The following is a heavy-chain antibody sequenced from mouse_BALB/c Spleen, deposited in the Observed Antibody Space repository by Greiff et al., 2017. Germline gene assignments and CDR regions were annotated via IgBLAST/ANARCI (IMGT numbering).Heavy chain of an antibody. V-gene: IGHV2-9*02. J-gene: IGHJ3*01. CDR2: IWAGGST. D-gene: IGHD4-1*01. Sequence: VKLMESGPGLVAPSQSLSITCTVSGFSLTSYGVHWVRQPPGKGLEWLGVIWAGGSTNYNSALMSRLSISKDNSKSQVFLKMNSLQTDDTAMYYCARAWDAWFAYWGQGTLVTVSA. CDR1: GFSLTSYG. CDR3: ARAWDAWFAY.